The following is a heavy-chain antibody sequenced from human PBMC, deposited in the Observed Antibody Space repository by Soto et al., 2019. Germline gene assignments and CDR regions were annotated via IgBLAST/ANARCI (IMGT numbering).Heavy chain of an antibody. CDR2: IIPILGIA. Sequence: GASVKVSCKASGGTFSSYTISWVRQAPGQGLEWMGRIIPILGIANYAQKFQGRVTITADKSTSTAYMELSSLRTEDTAVYYCARVSAYYYMDVWGKGTTVTVSS. J-gene: IGHJ6*03. CDR3: ARVSAYYYMDV. V-gene: IGHV1-69*02. CDR1: GGTFSSYT.